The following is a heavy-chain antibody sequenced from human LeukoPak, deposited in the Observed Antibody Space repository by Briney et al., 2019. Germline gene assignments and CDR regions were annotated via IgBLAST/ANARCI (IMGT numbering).Heavy chain of an antibody. CDR2: IYYSGGT. CDR3: GRGGGYGSGSLY. D-gene: IGHD3-10*01. CDR1: GGSISSYY. J-gene: IGHJ4*02. V-gene: IGHV4-59*01. Sequence: PSETLSLTCTVSGGSISSYYWSWIRQPPGKGLEWIGYIYYSGGTNYNPSLKSRVTISVDTSKNQFSLKLSSVTAADTAVYYCGRGGGYGSGSLYWGQGTLVTVSS.